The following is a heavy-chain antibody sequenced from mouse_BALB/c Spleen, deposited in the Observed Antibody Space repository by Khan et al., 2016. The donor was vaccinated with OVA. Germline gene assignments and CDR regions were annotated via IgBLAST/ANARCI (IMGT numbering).Heavy chain of an antibody. V-gene: IGHV2-2*02. D-gene: IGHD1-1*01. CDR1: GFSLTNYG. Sequence: QVQLKQSGPGLVQPSQSLSITCTVSGFSLTNYGIHWVRQSPGKGLEWLGLIWSGGSTDYNAAFISRLSISTDNSTSQAFFKMNSLQTNDTAIYYCARRDYYYDRGAWLPYWGQETLVTVSA. CDR3: ARRDYYYDRGAWLPY. CDR2: IWSGGST. J-gene: IGHJ3*01.